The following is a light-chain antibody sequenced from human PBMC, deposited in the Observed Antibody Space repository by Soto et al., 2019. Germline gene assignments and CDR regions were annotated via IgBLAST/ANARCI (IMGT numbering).Light chain of an antibody. J-gene: IGKJ2*01. V-gene: IGKV1-12*01. CDR3: QQANSFPPT. Sequence: DIQMTQSPSSVSASVGDRVTITCRASQGISTYLAWYQLKPGKAPKLLIYAASTLQSGVPSRFYGSGSGTDFTLTIIRLQPEDFATYYCQQANSFPPTFGQGTKVEIK. CDR2: AAS. CDR1: QGISTY.